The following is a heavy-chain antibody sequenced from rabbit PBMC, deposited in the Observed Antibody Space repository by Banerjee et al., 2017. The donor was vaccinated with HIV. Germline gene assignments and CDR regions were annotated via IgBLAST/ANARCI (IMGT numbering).Heavy chain of an antibody. Sequence: QSLEESGGDLVKPGASLTLTCTASGIDFSSYGISWVRQAPGKGLEWIACIYTGSSDTTWYASWAKGRFTISKTSSTTVTLQMTSLTAADTATYFCARDGGWGAHYFNLWGPGTLVTVS. CDR3: ARDGGWGAHYFNL. J-gene: IGHJ4*01. V-gene: IGHV1S40*01. CDR2: IYTGSSDTT. CDR1: GIDFSSYG. D-gene: IGHD4-1*01.